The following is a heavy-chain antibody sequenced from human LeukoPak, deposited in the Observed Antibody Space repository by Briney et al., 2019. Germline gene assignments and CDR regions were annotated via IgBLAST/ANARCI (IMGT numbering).Heavy chain of an antibody. V-gene: IGHV3-23*01. CDR3: ANGPLDIVVVVAAPSDY. J-gene: IGHJ4*02. CDR1: GFTFSSYA. D-gene: IGHD2-15*01. Sequence: GGSLRPSCAASGFTFSSYAMSWVRQAPGKGLEWVSAISGSGGSTYYADSVKGRFTISRDNSKNTLYLQMNSLRAEDTAVYYCANGPLDIVVVVAAPSDYWGQGTLVTVSS. CDR2: ISGSGGST.